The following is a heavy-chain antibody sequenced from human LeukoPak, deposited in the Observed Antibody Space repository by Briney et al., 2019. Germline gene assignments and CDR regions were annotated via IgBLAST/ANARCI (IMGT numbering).Heavy chain of an antibody. CDR3: ARVRLVPAAKSVEYYFDY. CDR2: IYSGGST. J-gene: IGHJ4*02. Sequence: GGSLRLSCAASGFTFSSNYMSWVRQAPGKGLGWVSVIYSGGSTYYADSVKGRFTISRDNSKNTLYLQTNSLRAEDTAVYYCARVRLVPAAKSVEYYFDYWGQGTLVTVSS. CDR1: GFTFSSNY. V-gene: IGHV3-53*01. D-gene: IGHD2-2*01.